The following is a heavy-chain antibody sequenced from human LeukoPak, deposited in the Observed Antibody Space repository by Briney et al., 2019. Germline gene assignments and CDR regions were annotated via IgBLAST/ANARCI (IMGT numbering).Heavy chain of an antibody. D-gene: IGHD1-26*01. CDR2: ISSSSSYI. Sequence: PGGSLRLSCAASGFTFSSYSMNWVRQAPGRGLEGVSSISSSSSYIYYADSVKGRFTISRDNTKNSLYLQMNSLRAEDTAVYYCASEVGATTDYWGQGTLVTVSS. J-gene: IGHJ4*02. CDR1: GFTFSSYS. V-gene: IGHV3-21*01. CDR3: ASEVGATTDY.